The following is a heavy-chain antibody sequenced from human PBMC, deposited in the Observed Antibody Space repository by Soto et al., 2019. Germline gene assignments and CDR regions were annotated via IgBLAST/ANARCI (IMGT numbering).Heavy chain of an antibody. J-gene: IGHJ6*02. CDR1: GFTFRSYG. V-gene: IGHV3-33*01. D-gene: IGHD5-12*01. CDR2: IWNDGSER. CDR3: ARDRAGVGYNIDV. Sequence: QVQLVESGGGVVQPGRSLRLSCAASGFTFRSYGMHWVRQAPGKGLEWVAVIWNDGSERYYADSVKGRFTISRDNSKNTLDLKMNSLRAEDTAVYYCARDRAGVGYNIDVWGQGTTVTVSS.